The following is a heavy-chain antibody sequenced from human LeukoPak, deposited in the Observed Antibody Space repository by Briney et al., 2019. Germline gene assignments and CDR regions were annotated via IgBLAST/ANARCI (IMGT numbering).Heavy chain of an antibody. CDR1: GGSFSGYF. CDR2: ITHAGST. Sequence: SETLSLTCTVYGGSFSGYFWSWIRQPPGKGLEWITEITHAGSTNYNPSLKSRVTISVDTSKNQFSLKLSSVTAADTAVYYCARGGYYGSGNNFRFDPWGQGTLVTVSS. D-gene: IGHD3-10*01. J-gene: IGHJ5*02. V-gene: IGHV4-34*01. CDR3: ARGGYYGSGNNFRFDP.